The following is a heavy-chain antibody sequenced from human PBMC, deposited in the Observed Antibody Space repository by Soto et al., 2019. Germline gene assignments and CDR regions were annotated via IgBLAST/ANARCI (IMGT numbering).Heavy chain of an antibody. V-gene: IGHV1-8*01. D-gene: IGHD4-4*01. CDR3: ARGYSNYGYYGREV. CDR2: MNPNSGNV. Sequence: QVQLVQSGAEVKKPGASVKVSCKASGYTFTNHDINWVRQATGQGLEWMGWMNPNSGNVGYAQKLQGRVTMTRNTSISTAYMELSSLRSEDTAVYYCARGYSNYGYYGREVWGQWTTVTVSS. J-gene: IGHJ6*02. CDR1: GYTFTNHD.